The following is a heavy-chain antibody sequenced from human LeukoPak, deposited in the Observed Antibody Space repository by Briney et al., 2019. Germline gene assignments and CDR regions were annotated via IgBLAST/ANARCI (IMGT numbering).Heavy chain of an antibody. CDR3: AKGAAEYYYDSSGYYYDY. CDR1: GFTFSSYA. D-gene: IGHD3-22*01. CDR2: ISGSGGST. Sequence: GGSLRLSCAASGFTFSSYAMSWVRQAPGKGLEWVSAISGSGGSTYYADSVKGRFTISRDNSKNTPYLQMNSLRAEDTAVYYCAKGAAEYYYDSSGYYYDYWGQGTLVTVSS. V-gene: IGHV3-23*01. J-gene: IGHJ4*02.